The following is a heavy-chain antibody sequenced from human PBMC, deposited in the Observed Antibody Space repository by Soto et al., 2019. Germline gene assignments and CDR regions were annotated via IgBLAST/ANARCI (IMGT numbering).Heavy chain of an antibody. Sequence: EVQLVESGGVVVQPGGSLRLSCAASGFTFDDYTMHWVRQAPGKGLEWVSLISWDGGSTYYADSVKGRFTISRDNSKNSLYLQMNSLRTEDNALYYCAKVLYSYGYYYGMDVWCQGTTVTVSS. V-gene: IGHV3-43*01. CDR3: AKVLYSYGYYYGMDV. CDR2: ISWDGGST. CDR1: GFTFDDYT. D-gene: IGHD5-18*01. J-gene: IGHJ6*02.